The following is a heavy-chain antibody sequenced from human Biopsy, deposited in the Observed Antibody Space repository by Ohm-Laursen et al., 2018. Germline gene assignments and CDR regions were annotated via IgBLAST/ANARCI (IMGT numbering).Heavy chain of an antibody. J-gene: IGHJ2*01. V-gene: IGHV4-59*08. D-gene: IGHD5-12*01. CDR3: ARNRVDVVKVTTIGWNFDL. CDR1: DDSIRNFY. CDR2: ASYSGYT. Sequence: SETLSLTCTVSDDSIRNFYWTWIRQPPGQGLEWIGHASYSGYTNYNPPLNSRATISVDTSKDQFSLKLSSLTAADTAIYYCARNRVDVVKVTTIGWNFDLWGRGTLVTVS.